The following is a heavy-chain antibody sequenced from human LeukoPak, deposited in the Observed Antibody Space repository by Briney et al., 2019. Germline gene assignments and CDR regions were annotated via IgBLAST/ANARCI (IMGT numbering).Heavy chain of an antibody. CDR1: GGTFSSYA. J-gene: IGHJ3*02. V-gene: IGHV1-69*05. D-gene: IGHD2-21*02. CDR2: IIPILGTA. Sequence: SVKVSCKASGGTFSSYAISWVRQAPGQGLEWMGGIIPILGTANYAQKFQDRVTISTDESTNTAYVELSSLRSEDTAIYYCVTSAIAVVTARGSFDMWGQGTMVTV. CDR3: VTSAIAVVTARGSFDM.